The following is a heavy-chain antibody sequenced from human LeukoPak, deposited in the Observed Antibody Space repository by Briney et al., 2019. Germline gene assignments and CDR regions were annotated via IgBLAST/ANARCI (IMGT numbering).Heavy chain of an antibody. CDR2: ISAYNGNT. CDR3: ARDHCSSTSCPLIWFDP. V-gene: IGHV1-18*01. Sequence: WASVKVSCKASGYTFTSYGISWVRQAPGQGLEWMGWISAYNGNTNYAQKLQGRVTMTTDTSTGTAYMELRSLRSDDTAVYYCARDHCSSTSCPLIWFDPWGQGTLVTVSS. J-gene: IGHJ5*02. D-gene: IGHD2-2*01. CDR1: GYTFTSYG.